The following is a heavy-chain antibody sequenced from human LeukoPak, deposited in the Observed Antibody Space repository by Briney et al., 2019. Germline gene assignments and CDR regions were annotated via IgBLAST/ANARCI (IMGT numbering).Heavy chain of an antibody. CDR2: LYSGGST. V-gene: IGHV3-53*05. Sequence: GGSLRLSCAASEFTVSSNYMSWVRQAPGKGLEWVSTLYSGGSTYYADCVKGRFTISRDNSKNTVYLQMNSLRAEDTAVYYCARGQVATKVLDYWGQGTLVTVSS. D-gene: IGHD5-24*01. J-gene: IGHJ4*02. CDR1: EFTVSSNY. CDR3: ARGQVATKVLDY.